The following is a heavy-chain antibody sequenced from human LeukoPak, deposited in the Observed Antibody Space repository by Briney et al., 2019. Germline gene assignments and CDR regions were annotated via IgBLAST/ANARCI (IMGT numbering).Heavy chain of an antibody. CDR1: GFTFSSYS. CDR3: VREMADLTYYGSGSYYMDY. V-gene: IGHV3-48*02. CDR2: ISSSSSTI. J-gene: IGHJ4*02. Sequence: GGSLRLSCAASGFTFSSYSMNWVRQAPGKGQEWVSYISSSSSTIYYADSVKGRFTISRDNAKNSLYLQMNSLRDEDTAVYYCVREMADLTYYGSGSYYMDYWGQGTLVTVSS. D-gene: IGHD3-10*01.